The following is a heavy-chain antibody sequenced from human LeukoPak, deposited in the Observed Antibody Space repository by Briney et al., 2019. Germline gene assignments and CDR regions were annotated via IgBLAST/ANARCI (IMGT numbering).Heavy chain of an antibody. CDR1: GGSISSYY. Sequence: SEPLSLPCTVSGGSISSYYWSWIRQPPGKGLEWIGYIYYSGSTNYNPSLKSRVTISVDTSKNQFSLKLSSVTAADTAVYYCARDLYYGMDVWGQGTTVTVSS. J-gene: IGHJ6*02. CDR3: ARDLYYGMDV. V-gene: IGHV4-59*01. CDR2: IYYSGST.